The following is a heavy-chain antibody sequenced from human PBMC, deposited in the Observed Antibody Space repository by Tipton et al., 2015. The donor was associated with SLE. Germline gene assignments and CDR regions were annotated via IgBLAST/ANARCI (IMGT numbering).Heavy chain of an antibody. Sequence: LRLSCTVSGASISSYYWSWIRQPPGKGLEWIGSIFYTGSVHDNPSLTSRVTMSLDTSKSQFSLRLTSVSAADTAMYFCARRVPHRYYFDLWGRGTLVTVSS. CDR1: GASISSYY. J-gene: IGHJ2*01. D-gene: IGHD1-26*01. V-gene: IGHV4-59*01. CDR2: IFYTGSV. CDR3: ARRVPHRYYFDL.